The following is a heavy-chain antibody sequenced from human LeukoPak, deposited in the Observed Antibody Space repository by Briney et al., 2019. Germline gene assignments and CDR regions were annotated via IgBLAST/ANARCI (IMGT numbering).Heavy chain of an antibody. CDR2: IKQDGSEK. J-gene: IGHJ4*02. CDR3: ARDNTYYDILTGYYNQGYYFDY. V-gene: IGHV3-7*01. Sequence: GGSLRLSCAASGFTFSSYWMSWVRQAPGKGLEWVANIKQDGSEKYNVDSVKGRFTISRDNAKNSLYLQMNSLRAEDTAVYYCARDNTYYDILTGYYNQGYYFDYWGQGTLVTVSS. D-gene: IGHD3-9*01. CDR1: GFTFSSYW.